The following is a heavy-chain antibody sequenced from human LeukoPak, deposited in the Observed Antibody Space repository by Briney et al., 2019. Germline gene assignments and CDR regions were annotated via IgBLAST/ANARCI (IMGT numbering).Heavy chain of an antibody. V-gene: IGHV3-30*18. J-gene: IGHJ4*02. CDR3: AKSRGCSSTSCLVDY. CDR2: ISYDGSNK. D-gene: IGHD2-2*01. Sequence: GRSLRLSCAASGFTFSSYGMYWVRQAPGKGLEWVAVISYDGSNKYYADSVKGRFTISRDNSKNTLYLQMNSLRAEDTAVYYCAKSRGCSSTSCLVDYWGQGTLVTVSS. CDR1: GFTFSSYG.